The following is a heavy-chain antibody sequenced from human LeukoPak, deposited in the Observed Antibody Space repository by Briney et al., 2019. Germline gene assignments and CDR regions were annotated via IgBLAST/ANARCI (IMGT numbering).Heavy chain of an antibody. V-gene: IGHV3-53*01. CDR1: GFTVSSNY. CDR2: IYSGGST. D-gene: IGHD3-10*01. CDR3: ARGHHYYGSGSSGPAPDYFDY. Sequence: PGGSLRLSCAASGFTVSSNYMSWVRQAPGKGLEWVSVIYSGGSTYYADSVKGRFTISRDNSKNTLYLQMNSLRAEDTAVYYCARGHHYYGSGSSGPAPDYFDYWGQGTLVTVSS. J-gene: IGHJ4*02.